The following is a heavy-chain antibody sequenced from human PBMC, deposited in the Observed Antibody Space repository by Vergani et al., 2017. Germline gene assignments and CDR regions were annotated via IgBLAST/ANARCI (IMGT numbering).Heavy chain of an antibody. V-gene: IGHV4-61*02. CDR2: IYTSGST. CDR3: AREGSSGAEVDY. J-gene: IGHJ4*02. D-gene: IGHD3-10*01. Sequence: QVQLQVSGPGLVKPSETLSLTCTVSGGSVSSGSYYWSWIRQPAGKGLEWIGRIYTSGSTNYNPSLKSRVTMSVDTSKNQFSLKLSSVTAADTAVYYCAREGSSGAEVDYWGQGTLVTVSS. CDR1: GGSVSSGSYY.